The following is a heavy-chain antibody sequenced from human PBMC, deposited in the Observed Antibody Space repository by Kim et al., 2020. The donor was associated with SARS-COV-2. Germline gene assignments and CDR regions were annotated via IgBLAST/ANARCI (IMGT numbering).Heavy chain of an antibody. CDR3: ARGSVTTRWFDP. J-gene: IGHJ5*02. Sequence: GGSLRLSCAASGFMFGTQSMNWVRQAPGKGLEWVSSISSSSTYIYYADSVKGRFTISRYNAKNSLYLQMNSLRAEDTAVYYCARGSVTTRWFDPWGQGT. CDR1: GFMFGTQS. V-gene: IGHV3-21*01. CDR2: ISSSSTYI. D-gene: IGHD4-17*01.